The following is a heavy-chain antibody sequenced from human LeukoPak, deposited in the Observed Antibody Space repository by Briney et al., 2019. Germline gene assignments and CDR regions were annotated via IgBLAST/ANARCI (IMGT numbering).Heavy chain of an antibody. CDR1: GFTFSSCW. V-gene: IGHV3-7*01. D-gene: IGHD4-23*01. Sequence: GGSLRLSCAASGFTFSSCWMSWVRQAPGKGLEWVANIKEDGSEKYYVDSVKGRFTISRDNAKNSLYLQMNSLRAEDTAVYYCASRRWLDLWGQGTLVTVSS. CDR2: IKEDGSEK. J-gene: IGHJ5*02. CDR3: ASRRWLDL.